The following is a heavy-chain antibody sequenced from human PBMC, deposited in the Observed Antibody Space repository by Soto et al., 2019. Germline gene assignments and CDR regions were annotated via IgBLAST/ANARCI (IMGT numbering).Heavy chain of an antibody. D-gene: IGHD2-2*01. Sequence: ASVKVSCKASGDSFTSYDINWARQATGQGLEWMGWMNPNSGNTGYAQKFQGRVTMTRNTSISTAYMELSSLRSEDTAVYYCARMPPATASIVVRYYYYYMDVWGKGTTVTVSS. CDR1: GDSFTSYD. J-gene: IGHJ6*03. CDR3: ARMPPATASIVVRYYYYYMDV. V-gene: IGHV1-8*01. CDR2: MNPNSGNT.